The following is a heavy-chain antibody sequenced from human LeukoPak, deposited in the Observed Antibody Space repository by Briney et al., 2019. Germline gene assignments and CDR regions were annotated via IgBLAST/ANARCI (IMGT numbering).Heavy chain of an antibody. CDR3: ARDRGSSWYVDC. V-gene: IGHV1-2*02. Sequence: ASVKVSCKTSGYSFTNYYIHWVRQAPGQGLEWMGWINPSSGGTEYAQKFQGRVTMTGDTSISTAYMELSRLRSDDTAVYYSARDRGSSWYVDCWGQGTLVTVSS. J-gene: IGHJ4*02. CDR2: INPSSGGT. CDR1: GYSFTNYY. D-gene: IGHD6-13*01.